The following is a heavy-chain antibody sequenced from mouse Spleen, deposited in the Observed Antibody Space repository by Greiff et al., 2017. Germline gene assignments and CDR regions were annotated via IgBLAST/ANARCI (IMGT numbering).Heavy chain of an antibody. CDR3: ARWGSAWFAY. CDR1: GYTFTDYY. CDR2: INPNNGGT. J-gene: IGHJ3*01. Sequence: VQLQQSGPELVKPGASVKISCKASGYTFTDYYMNWVKQSHGKSLEWIGDINPNNGGTSYNQKFKGKATLTVDKSSSTAYMELRSLTSEDSAVYYCARWGSAWFAYWGQGTLVTVSA. D-gene: IGHD3-1*01. V-gene: IGHV1-26*01.